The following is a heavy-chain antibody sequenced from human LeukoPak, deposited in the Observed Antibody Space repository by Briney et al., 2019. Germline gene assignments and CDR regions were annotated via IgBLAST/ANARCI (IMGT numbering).Heavy chain of an antibody. Sequence: PGGSLRLSCAASGFTFRSYWMHWVRQTPGKGLVWVSRINGDGSNTTYADSVKGRFTTSRDTAKNTLYLQMISLRADDTAAYYCARGSGSYSSDAFDIWGQGTMVTVSS. V-gene: IGHV3-74*01. CDR3: ARGSGSYSSDAFDI. J-gene: IGHJ3*02. CDR1: GFTFRSYW. CDR2: INGDGSNT. D-gene: IGHD3-10*01.